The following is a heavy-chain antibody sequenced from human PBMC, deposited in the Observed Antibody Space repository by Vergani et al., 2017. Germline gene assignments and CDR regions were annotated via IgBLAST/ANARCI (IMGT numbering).Heavy chain of an antibody. CDR1: GGSFSGYY. J-gene: IGHJ6*03. Sequence: QVQLQQWGAGLLKPSEPLSLTCAVHGGSFSGYYWSWIRQPPGKGLEWIGEINHSGSTNYNPSLKSRVTISVDTSKNQFSLKLSSVTAADTAVYYCASLENYYYYYMDVGGKGTTVTVSS. CDR2: INHSGST. D-gene: IGHD3-3*01. V-gene: IGHV4-34*01. CDR3: ASLENYYYYYMDV.